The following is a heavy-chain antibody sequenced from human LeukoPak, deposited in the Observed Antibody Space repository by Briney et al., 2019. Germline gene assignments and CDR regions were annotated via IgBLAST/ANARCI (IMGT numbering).Heavy chain of an antibody. J-gene: IGHJ4*02. CDR2: INPSGGST. D-gene: IGHD6-19*01. Sequence: WVRXATGXGXEXMGIINPSGGSTSYAQKFQGRVTMTRDTSTSTVYMELSSLRSEDTAVYYCARASIAVAPMGVYWGQGTLVTVSS. CDR3: ARASIAVAPMGVY. V-gene: IGHV1-46*01.